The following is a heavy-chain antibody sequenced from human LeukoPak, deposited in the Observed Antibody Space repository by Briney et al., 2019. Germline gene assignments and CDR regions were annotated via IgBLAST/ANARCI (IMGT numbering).Heavy chain of an antibody. D-gene: IGHD3/OR15-3a*01. CDR1: GFTFSSYA. CDR3: ARGGQRNFDY. V-gene: IGHV3-23*01. CDR2: ISASGYST. Sequence: GGSLRLSCAASGFTFSSYAMSLVRQAPGKGLEWVSAISASGYSTYYADSVKGRFTISRDNAKNSLYLQMNSLRAEDTAVYYCARGGQRNFDYWGQGTLVTVSS. J-gene: IGHJ4*02.